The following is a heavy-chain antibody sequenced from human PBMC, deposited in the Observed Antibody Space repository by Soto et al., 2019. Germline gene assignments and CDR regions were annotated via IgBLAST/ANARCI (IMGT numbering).Heavy chain of an antibody. Sequence: PSETLSLTCTVSGGSISRYYWSWIRQPPGKGLEWIGYIYYSGSTNYNPSLKSRVTISVDTSKNQFSLKLSSVTAADTAVYYCGGHNGRLSLFDYWGQGTLVTVSS. D-gene: IGHD3-16*02. CDR3: GGHNGRLSLFDY. CDR1: GGSISRYY. CDR2: IYYSGST. V-gene: IGHV4-59*08. J-gene: IGHJ4*02.